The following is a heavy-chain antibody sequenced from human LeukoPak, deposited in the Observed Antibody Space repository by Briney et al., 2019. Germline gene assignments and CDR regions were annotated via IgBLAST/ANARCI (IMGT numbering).Heavy chain of an antibody. D-gene: IGHD3-3*01. CDR3: ATHTISGVVTYASLI. CDR2: FDPEDGET. CDR1: GYTGIELS. J-gene: IGHJ3*02. V-gene: IGHV1-24*01. Sequence: GASVKVSCKLSGYTGIELSMHWVRQVPGKGLEWMGGFDPEDGETKYAQKFQGRVTMTEDTSTDTAYMELSRPTSEDTAVYYCATHTISGVVTYASLIWGRGTLVTVSS.